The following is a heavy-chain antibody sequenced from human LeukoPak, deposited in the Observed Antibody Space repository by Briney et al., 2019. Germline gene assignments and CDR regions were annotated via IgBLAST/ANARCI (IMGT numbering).Heavy chain of an antibody. CDR1: GFAFSSYW. D-gene: IGHD1-1*01. V-gene: IGHV3-7*01. CDR3: SRRPSTTLTHY. CDR2: IKPDGSQK. Sequence: PGGSLRLSCAASGFAFSSYWMTWVRQAPGKGLEWVANIKPDGSQKNYVDSVKGRFTISRDNAKNSLYLQMNGLRAEDTAVYYCSRRPSTTLTHYWGQGTLVTLSS. J-gene: IGHJ4*02.